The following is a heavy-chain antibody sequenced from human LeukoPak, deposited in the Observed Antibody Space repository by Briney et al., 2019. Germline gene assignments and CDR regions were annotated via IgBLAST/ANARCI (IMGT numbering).Heavy chain of an antibody. J-gene: IGHJ4*02. CDR3: ARSGWSYFDY. CDR1: GGSISSYY. V-gene: IGHV4-59*08. D-gene: IGHD6-19*01. Sequence: SETLSLTCTVSGGSISSYYWSWIRQPPGKGLEWIGYIYYGGSTNYDPSLKSRVTISVDTSKNQFSLKLSSVTAADTAVYYCARSGWSYFDYWGQGTLVTVSS. CDR2: IYYGGST.